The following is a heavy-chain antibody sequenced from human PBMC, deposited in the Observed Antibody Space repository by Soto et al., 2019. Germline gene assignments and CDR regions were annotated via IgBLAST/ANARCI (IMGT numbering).Heavy chain of an antibody. Sequence: QLQLQESGPGLVKPSETLSLTFAVSGGSISSSRHDWGWIRQPPGKGLEWIGSIYYSGTTYYNPSLKSRVTISADTSKNQFALNLSSVTAADTAVYYCARSSNWYFDNWGQGTLVTVSS. V-gene: IGHV4-39*01. D-gene: IGHD6-13*01. CDR2: IYYSGTT. J-gene: IGHJ4*02. CDR3: ARSSNWYFDN. CDR1: GGSISSSRHD.